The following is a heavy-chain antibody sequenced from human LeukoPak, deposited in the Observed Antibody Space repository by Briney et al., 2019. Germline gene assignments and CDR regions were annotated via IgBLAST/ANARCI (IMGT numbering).Heavy chain of an antibody. V-gene: IGHV1-46*01. J-gene: IGHJ5*02. CDR2: INPSGGST. CDR3: ARDHGGLVAARRLYNWFDP. D-gene: IGHD2-15*01. Sequence: GASVKVSCKPSGYSGHWMHWVRQAPGQGLEWMGIINPSGGSTSYAQKFQGRVTMTRDTSTSTVYMELSSLRSEDTAVYYCARDHGGLVAARRLYNWFDPWGQGTLVTVSS. CDR1: GYSGHW.